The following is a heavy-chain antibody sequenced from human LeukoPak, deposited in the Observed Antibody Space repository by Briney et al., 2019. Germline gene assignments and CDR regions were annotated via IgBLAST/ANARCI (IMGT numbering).Heavy chain of an antibody. J-gene: IGHJ4*02. V-gene: IGHV1-18*01. CDR1: GYTFTSYG. CDR2: ISAYNGNT. CDR3: ARTSDYDSSGYYFPFDY. D-gene: IGHD3-22*01. Sequence: ASVKVSCKASGYTFTSYGISWVRQAPGQGLEWMGWISAYNGNTNYAQKLQGRVTMTTDTSTSTAYMELRSLRSDDTAVYYCARTSDYDSSGYYFPFDYWGQGTLVTVSS.